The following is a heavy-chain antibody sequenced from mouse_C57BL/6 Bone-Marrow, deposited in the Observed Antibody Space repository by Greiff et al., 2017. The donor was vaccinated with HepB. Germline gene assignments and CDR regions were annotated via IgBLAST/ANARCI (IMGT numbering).Heavy chain of an antibody. CDR1: GFTFSDAW. J-gene: IGHJ1*03. V-gene: IGHV6-6*01. CDR3: TRYYGSSYWYFDV. CDR2: IRNKANNHAT. Sequence: EVKLMESGGGLVQPGGSMKLSCAASGFTFSDAWMDWVRQSPEKGLEWVAEIRNKANNHATYYAESVKGRFTISRDDSKSSVYLQMNSLRAEDTGIYYCTRYYGSSYWYFDVWGTGTTVTVSS. D-gene: IGHD1-1*01.